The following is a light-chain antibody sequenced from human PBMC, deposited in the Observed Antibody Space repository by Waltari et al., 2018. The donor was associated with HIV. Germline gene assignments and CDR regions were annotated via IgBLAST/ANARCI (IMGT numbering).Light chain of an antibody. CDR3: QQYYSTPPT. CDR2: WAS. J-gene: IGKJ2*01. Sequence: DIVMTQSPDSLAVSLGERAASHCKSSQSVLYSSNNKNYLAWYQKKPGQPPKLLIYWASTRESGVPDRFSGSGSGTDFTLTISSLRAEDVALYYCQQYYSTPPTFGQGTKLEIK. CDR1: QSVLYSSNNKNY. V-gene: IGKV4-1*01.